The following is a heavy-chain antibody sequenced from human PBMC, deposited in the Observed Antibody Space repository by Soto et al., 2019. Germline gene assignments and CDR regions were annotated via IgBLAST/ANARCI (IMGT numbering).Heavy chain of an antibody. Sequence: SETLSLTCTVSGGSISSSSYYWGWIRQPPGKGLEWIGSIYYSGSTYYNPSLKSRVTISVDTSKNQFSLKLTSVTAADTAVYYCARGEATVTPGWFDPWGQGIMVTVSS. D-gene: IGHD4-17*01. CDR2: IYYSGST. CDR1: GGSISSSSYY. J-gene: IGHJ5*02. V-gene: IGHV4-39*01. CDR3: ARGEATVTPGWFDP.